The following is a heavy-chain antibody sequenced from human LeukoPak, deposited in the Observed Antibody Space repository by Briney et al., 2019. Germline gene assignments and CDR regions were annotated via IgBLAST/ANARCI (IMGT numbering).Heavy chain of an antibody. CDR2: ISAYNGKR. D-gene: IGHD3-9*01. CDR3: ARLILTGYYRYLQP. CDR1: GYTFSTYG. V-gene: IGHV1-18*04. Sequence: ASVNVSCQASGYTFSTYGISWVRQAPGQGLEWLGWISAYNGKRNYAQKFQGRITTTTDTSTNTAYMELRSLRSDDTAVYYCARLILTGYYRYLQPWGQGTLVTVSS. J-gene: IGHJ1*01.